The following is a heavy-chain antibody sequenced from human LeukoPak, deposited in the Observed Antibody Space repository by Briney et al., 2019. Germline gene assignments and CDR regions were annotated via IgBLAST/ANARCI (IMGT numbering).Heavy chain of an antibody. CDR2: IYYSGST. CDR3: ARVSYKFFTTIFDY. Sequence: SETLSLTCTVPGGSISSYYWSWIRQPPGKGLEWIGYIYYSGSTNYNPSLKSRVTISVDTSKNQFSLKLSSVTAADTAVYYCARVSYKFFTTIFDYWGQGTLVTVSS. J-gene: IGHJ4*02. V-gene: IGHV4-59*01. CDR1: GGSISSYY. D-gene: IGHD3-22*01.